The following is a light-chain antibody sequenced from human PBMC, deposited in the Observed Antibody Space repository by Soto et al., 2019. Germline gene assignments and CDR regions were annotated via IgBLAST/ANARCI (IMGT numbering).Light chain of an antibody. CDR2: DAS. Sequence: EIVLTQSPATXXLSPGERATXXXXASQSVSSYLAWYQQKPGQAPRLLIYDASNRATGIPARFSGSGSGTDFTLTISSLEPEDFAVYYCQQRSNWPTTFGGGTKVEIK. CDR1: QSVSSY. V-gene: IGKV3-11*01. J-gene: IGKJ4*01. CDR3: QQRSNWPTT.